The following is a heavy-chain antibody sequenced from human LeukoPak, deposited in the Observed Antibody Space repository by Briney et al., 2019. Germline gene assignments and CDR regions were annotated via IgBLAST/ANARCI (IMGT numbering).Heavy chain of an antibody. CDR2: IKEDGSDK. D-gene: IGHD3-16*01. Sequence: PGGSLRLSCAASGFTFSSTWMSWVRQAPGKGLEWVANIKEDGSDKYYVDSVKGRFTVSRDNANNLLHLQMNGLGAEDTAVYFCASGGKLGASDIWGQGTMVTVS. CDR1: GFTFSSTW. J-gene: IGHJ3*02. CDR3: ASGGKLGASDI. V-gene: IGHV3-7*01.